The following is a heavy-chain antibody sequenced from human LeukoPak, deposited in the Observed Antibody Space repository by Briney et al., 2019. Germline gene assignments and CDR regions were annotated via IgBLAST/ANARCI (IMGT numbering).Heavy chain of an antibody. CDR1: GFTVSSNY. CDR3: AKYGGWPYYFDY. Sequence: PGGSLRLSCAASGFTVSSNYMSWVRQAPGKGLEWVSVIYSGGYTYYADSVKGRFTISRDNSKNTMYLQMNSLRVEDAAVYYCAKYGGWPYYFDYWGQGTLVTVSS. J-gene: IGHJ4*02. D-gene: IGHD4-23*01. CDR2: IYSGGYT. V-gene: IGHV3-53*01.